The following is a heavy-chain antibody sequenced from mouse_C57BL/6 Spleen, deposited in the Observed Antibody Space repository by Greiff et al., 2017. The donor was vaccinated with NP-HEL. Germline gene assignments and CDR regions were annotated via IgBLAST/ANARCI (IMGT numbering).Heavy chain of an antibody. J-gene: IGHJ2*01. D-gene: IGHD1-1*01. CDR2: INSNNGGT. V-gene: IGHV1-18*01. CDR3: ARNPYNYYGSGFDY. Sequence: DINSNNGGTIYNQKFKGKATLTVDKSSSTAYMEPRSLTSEDTAVYYCARNPYNYYGSGFDYWGQGTTLTVSS.